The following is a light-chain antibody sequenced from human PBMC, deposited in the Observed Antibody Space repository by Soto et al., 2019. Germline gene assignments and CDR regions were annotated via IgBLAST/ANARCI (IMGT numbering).Light chain of an antibody. CDR3: QQFGVTRWA. J-gene: IGKJ1*01. CDR1: QNIPSSY. V-gene: IGKV3-20*01. Sequence: EIVLTQSPGTLSLSPGERATLSCRASQNIPSSYIAWYQQKPGQAPRLLMYGASNRATGIPDRFSGSGSGTDFTLMISRLENEHFAVYYCQQFGVTRWAFGQGTKVEV. CDR2: GAS.